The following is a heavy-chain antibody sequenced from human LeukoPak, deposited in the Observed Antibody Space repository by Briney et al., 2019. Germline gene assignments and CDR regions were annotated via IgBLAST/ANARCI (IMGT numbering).Heavy chain of an antibody. D-gene: IGHD3-10*01. CDR3: ARSDGYGLVGI. CDR1: GASISSGSNY. J-gene: IGHJ3*02. Sequence: SETLSLTCSVSGASISSGSNYWGWLRQPPGETLEWIGGIYSSGSTYYNPSLKCRVIIIIDTPKNHFSLTLSSVTAADTAVYYCARSDGYGLVGIWGQGTMVTVSS. CDR2: IYSSGST. V-gene: IGHV4-39*07.